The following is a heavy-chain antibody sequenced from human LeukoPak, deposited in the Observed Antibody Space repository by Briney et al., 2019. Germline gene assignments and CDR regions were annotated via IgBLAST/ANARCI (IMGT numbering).Heavy chain of an antibody. CDR1: GFIFSSSR. Sequence: GGSLRLSCAASGFIFSSSRMNWVRQAPGRGLEWVSSISGSSTYIYYADSVKGRFTVSRDNAKNSLYLQMNSLRAEDTAVYYYARSRERDYYDSSGYYSGSPFDIWGQGTMVTVSS. CDR2: ISGSSTYI. CDR3: ARSRERDYYDSSGYYSGSPFDI. V-gene: IGHV3-21*01. J-gene: IGHJ3*02. D-gene: IGHD3-22*01.